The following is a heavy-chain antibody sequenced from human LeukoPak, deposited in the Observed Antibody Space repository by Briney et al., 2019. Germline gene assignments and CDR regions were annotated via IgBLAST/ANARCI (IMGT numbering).Heavy chain of an antibody. CDR2: IYYSGST. V-gene: IGHV4-61*01. J-gene: IGHJ4*02. D-gene: IGHD3-22*01. CDR1: GGAISSGSYY. CDR3: ARQGRYDSSGYYLGY. Sequence: SQTLSLTCTISGGAISSGSYYWSWIRQPPGKGLEWIGYIYYSGSTNYNPSLKSRVTISVDTSKNQFSLKLSSVTAADTAVYYCARQGRYDSSGYYLGYWGQGTLVTVSS.